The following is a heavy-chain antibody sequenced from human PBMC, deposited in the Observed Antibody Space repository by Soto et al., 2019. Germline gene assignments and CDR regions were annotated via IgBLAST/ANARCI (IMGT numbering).Heavy chain of an antibody. D-gene: IGHD3-10*01. CDR3: ASYYGSGSYYKAGPLGFEY. CDR1: GESRSRDT. J-gene: IGHJ4*02. CDR2: IIPILGIA. V-gene: IGHV1-69*02. Sequence: ISCKASGESRSRDTITWGGHGPRKRVEWMGRIIPILGIANYAHKFQGRVTITADKSTSTAYMELSSLRSEDTAVYYCASYYGSGSYYKAGPLGFEYWGQGTLVTDPS.